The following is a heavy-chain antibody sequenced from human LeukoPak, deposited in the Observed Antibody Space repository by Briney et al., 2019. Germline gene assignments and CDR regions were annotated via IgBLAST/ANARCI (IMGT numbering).Heavy chain of an antibody. J-gene: IGHJ4*02. CDR3: AKDGYGVLDY. CDR1: GFTFSNYV. CDR2: ISGSGGST. V-gene: IGHV3-23*01. Sequence: GGSLRLSCAASGFTFSNYVISWVRQAPGKGLEWVSDISGSGGSTHYADSVKGRFTISRENSQNTLYLQMNSLRAEDTAVYYCAKDGYGVLDYWGQGTLVTVSS. D-gene: IGHD4-17*01.